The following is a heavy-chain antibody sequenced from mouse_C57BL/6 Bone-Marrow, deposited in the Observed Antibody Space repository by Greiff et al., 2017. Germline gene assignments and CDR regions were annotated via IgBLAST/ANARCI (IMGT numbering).Heavy chain of an antibody. J-gene: IGHJ2*01. CDR1: GYTFTSYW. D-gene: IGHD3-2*02. V-gene: IGHV1-52*01. Sequence: QVQLQQPGAELVRPGSSVKLSCKASGYTFTSYWMHWVKQRPIQGLEWIGNIDPSDSETHYNQKFKDKATLTVDKSSTTAYMQLSSLTSEDAAVYYCARCAQATDYFDNWGQGTTLTVSS. CDR3: ARCAQATDYFDN. CDR2: IDPSDSET.